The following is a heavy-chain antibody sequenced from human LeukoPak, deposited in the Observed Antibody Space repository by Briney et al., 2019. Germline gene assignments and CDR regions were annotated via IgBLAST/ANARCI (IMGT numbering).Heavy chain of an antibody. D-gene: IGHD6-6*01. V-gene: IGHV3-23*01. CDR1: GFTFSSYA. CDR3: AKTTSIAARRGTKFDY. Sequence: GGSLRLSCAASGFTFSSYAMSWVPQAPGKGLEGVLATSRSGGSTYYADSVKGRFTISRDNSKNTLYLQMNSLRAEDTAVYYCAKTTSIAARRGTKFDYWGQGTLVTVSS. CDR2: TSRSGGST. J-gene: IGHJ4*02.